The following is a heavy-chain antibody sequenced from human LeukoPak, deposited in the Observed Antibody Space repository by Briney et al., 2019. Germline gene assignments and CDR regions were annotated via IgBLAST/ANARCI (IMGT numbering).Heavy chain of an antibody. V-gene: IGHV3-9*01. CDR3: AKDRAQYYDNSGFTFDY. CDR2: ISWNSGTI. CDR1: GFRFDDSA. J-gene: IGHJ4*02. D-gene: IGHD3-22*01. Sequence: PGGSLRLSCAASGFRFDDSAMHWVRQAPGKGLEWVSGISWNSGTIAYAGSVKGRFTISRDNGKNSLYLQMNSLRAEDTALYYCAKDRAQYYDNSGFTFDYWGQGTLATVSS.